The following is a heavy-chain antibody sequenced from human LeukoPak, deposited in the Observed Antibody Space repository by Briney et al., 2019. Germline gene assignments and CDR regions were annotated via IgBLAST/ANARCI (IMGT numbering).Heavy chain of an antibody. D-gene: IGHD4-23*01. J-gene: IGHJ4*02. CDR1: GGSISGYY. Sequence: SETLSLTCTVSGGSISGYYWSWIRQPAGKGLEHIGRVYSSGITNYNPSLEGRVTMSVDTSKNQFSLRLNSVTAADTAVYYCARTRYGGKDYYFDYWGQGTLVTVSS. V-gene: IGHV4-4*07. CDR3: ARTRYGGKDYYFDY. CDR2: VYSSGIT.